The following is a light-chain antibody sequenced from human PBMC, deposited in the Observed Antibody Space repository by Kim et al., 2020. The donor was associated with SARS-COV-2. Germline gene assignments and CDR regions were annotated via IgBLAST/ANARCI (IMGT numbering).Light chain of an antibody. CDR2: GAS. Sequence: EIVMTQSPATLSVSPGERATLSCRASQSVSSNLAWYQQKPGQAPRLFIYGASIRATGIPARFSGSGSGTEFTLTISSLQSEDFAVYYCQQYNNWPGTFGQGTKVDIK. V-gene: IGKV3D-15*01. CDR1: QSVSSN. CDR3: QQYNNWPGT. J-gene: IGKJ1*01.